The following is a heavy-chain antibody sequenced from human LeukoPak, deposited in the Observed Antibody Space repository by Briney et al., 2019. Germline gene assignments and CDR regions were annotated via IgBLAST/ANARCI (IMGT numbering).Heavy chain of an antibody. D-gene: IGHD2-15*01. CDR1: GGSISSYY. CDR2: IYYSGST. CDR3: ARHPCSGGSCYSIDY. Sequence: SETLSFTCTVSGGSISSYYWSWIRQPPWKGLEWIGYIYYSGSTNYNPSLKSRVTISVDTSKNQFSLKLSSVTAADTAVYYCARHPCSGGSCYSIDYWGQGTLVTVSS. J-gene: IGHJ4*02. V-gene: IGHV4-59*08.